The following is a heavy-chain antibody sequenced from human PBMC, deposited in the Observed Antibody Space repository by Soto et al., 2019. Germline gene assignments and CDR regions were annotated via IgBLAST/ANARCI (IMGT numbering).Heavy chain of an antibody. CDR2: IYTGGTT. D-gene: IGHD5-12*01. V-gene: IGHV3-53*01. CDR1: GFTVSSSNY. CDR3: HGYGY. Sequence: EVQLVESGGGLIQPGGSLRLSCVVSGFTVSSSNYMSWVRQAPGKGMEWVSVIYTGGTTYYADSVKGRFTISRDNSKNTLYLQMNSLRAEDTAVYYCHGYGYWGQGTLVTVSS. J-gene: IGHJ4*02.